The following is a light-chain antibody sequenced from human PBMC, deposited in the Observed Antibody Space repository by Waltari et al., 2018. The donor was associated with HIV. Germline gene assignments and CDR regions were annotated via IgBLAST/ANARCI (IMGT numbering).Light chain of an antibody. J-gene: IGLJ3*02. Sequence: QSPLTQPASVSGNPGQSVTITCTGTNIDVGNYNLVSWYQQHPGKPPKLLIYDVSKRPSGVSSLCSGSKSGYWASLTISGLRTEDESYYYCLTYVSDSGTWKFGGGTYLTV. V-gene: IGLV2-23*02. CDR2: DVS. CDR3: LTYVSDSGTWK. CDR1: NIDVGNYNL.